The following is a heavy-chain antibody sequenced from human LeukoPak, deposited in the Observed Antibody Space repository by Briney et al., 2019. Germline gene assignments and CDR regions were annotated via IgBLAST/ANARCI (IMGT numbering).Heavy chain of an antibody. CDR1: GFTFSSYA. CDR3: ARSPAAGYYYGVDV. CDR2: ISYDGSNT. D-gene: IGHD6-13*01. V-gene: IGHV3-30-3*01. J-gene: IGHJ6*02. Sequence: PGRSLRLSCAPSGFTFSSYAMHWVRQAPGKGLEWVAVISYDGSNTYYADSVKGRFTISRDNSKNTLHLQMNSLRAGDTAVYYCARSPAAGYYYGVDVWGQGTTVTVSS.